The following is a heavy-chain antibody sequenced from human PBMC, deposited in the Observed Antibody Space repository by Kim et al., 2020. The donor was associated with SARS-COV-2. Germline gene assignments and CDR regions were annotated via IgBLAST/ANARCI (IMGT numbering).Heavy chain of an antibody. CDR3: AKVVVMDGYNYYYYYGRDV. J-gene: IGHJ6*02. CDR2: ISGNGVNK. D-gene: IGHD3-22*01. V-gene: IGHV3-23*01. CDR1: GFTFDTYA. Sequence: GGSLRLSCVASGFTFDTYAMSWVRQAPGKGLEWVSVISGNGVNKFHADSVRGRFTISRDNSKNTLYLQMNSLRDEDTALYYCAKVVVMDGYNYYYYYGRDVWGQGTAVTVSS.